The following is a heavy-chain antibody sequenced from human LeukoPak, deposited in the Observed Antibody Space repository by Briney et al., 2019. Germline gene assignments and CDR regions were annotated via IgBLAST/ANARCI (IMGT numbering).Heavy chain of an antibody. V-gene: IGHV3-74*01. J-gene: IGHJ4*02. CDR1: GFTSSSYL. Sequence: GGSLRLSCAPSGFTSSSYLMHWVRQAPGEGRVWVSRINSDGSTTSYTDSVMGRFTISRDNAKNTLYLQMNSLRAEDTAVYCCARDGGGTGLDYWGQGTLVTVSS. CDR3: ARDGGGTGLDY. CDR2: INSDGSTT. D-gene: IGHD3/OR15-3a*01.